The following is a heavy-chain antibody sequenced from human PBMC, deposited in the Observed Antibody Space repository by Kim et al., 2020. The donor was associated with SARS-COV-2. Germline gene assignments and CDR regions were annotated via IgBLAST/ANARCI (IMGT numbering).Heavy chain of an antibody. D-gene: IGHD3-22*01. Sequence: SETLSLTCSVSGGSITTSTYYWGWIRQPPGKGLEWIGSSHYTGSTSYNPSLKSRATIFVDTSKKQFSLRLTSVTAADTAVYYCVADSSDYPIIDFDFWGQGTLVTVSS. CDR3: VADSSDYPIIDFDF. V-gene: IGHV4-39*01. CDR1: GGSITTSTYY. J-gene: IGHJ4*02. CDR2: SHYTGST.